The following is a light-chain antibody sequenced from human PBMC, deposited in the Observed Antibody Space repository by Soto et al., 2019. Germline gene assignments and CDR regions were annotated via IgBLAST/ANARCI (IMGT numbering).Light chain of an antibody. J-gene: IGLJ1*01. V-gene: IGLV1-44*01. Sequence: QSALTQPPSASGTPGQRVTISCSGSSSNIGSNTVNWYQQLPGTAPKLLIYSNNQRPSGVPDRFSGSKSGTSASLAISGLQSEDEADYYCAAWDDSLNGYYVFGTGTTVTGL. CDR3: AAWDDSLNGYYV. CDR1: SSNIGSNT. CDR2: SNN.